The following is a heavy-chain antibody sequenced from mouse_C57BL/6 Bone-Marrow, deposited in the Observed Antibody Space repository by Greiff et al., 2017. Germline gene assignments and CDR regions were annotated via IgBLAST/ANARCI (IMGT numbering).Heavy chain of an antibody. CDR2: ISGGGGNT. CDR1: GFTFSSST. CDR3: SRQVTTVLATKYFDV. D-gene: IGHD1-1*01. J-gene: IGHJ1*03. Sequence: EVQGVESGGGLVKPGGSLKLSCAASGFTFSSSTMSWVRQTPEKRLQWVAAISGGGGNTSSPASVTGRFTISGDNDKNILYLQMSSLRSEDTALYYCSRQVTTVLATKYFDVWGTGTTVTGSS. V-gene: IGHV5-9*01.